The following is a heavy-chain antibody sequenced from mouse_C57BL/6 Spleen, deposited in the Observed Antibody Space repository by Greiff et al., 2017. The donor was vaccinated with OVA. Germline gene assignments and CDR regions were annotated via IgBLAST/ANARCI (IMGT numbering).Heavy chain of an antibody. CDR3: ERGGVYYYGSSSGWYFEG. CDR2: ISSGSSYT. J-gene: IGHJ1*03. D-gene: IGHD1-1*01. Sequence: EVKLVESGGDLVKPGGSLKLSCAASGFTFSSYGMSWVRQTPDKRLEWIATISSGSSYTYYPDSVKGRFTITRDNSKNTVYLQMSSLTSEDPAMYYCERGGVYYYGSSSGWYFEGWGTGTTVTVSS. CDR1: GFTFSSYG. V-gene: IGHV5-6*02.